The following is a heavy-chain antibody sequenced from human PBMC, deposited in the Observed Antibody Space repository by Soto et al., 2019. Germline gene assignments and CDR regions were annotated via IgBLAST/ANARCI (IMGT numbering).Heavy chain of an antibody. CDR1: GYTFTNYG. CDR3: ARSSGSRYYALSY. CDR2: ISAYNDNP. D-gene: IGHD3-22*01. J-gene: IGHJ4*02. Sequence: ASVKVSCKASGYTFTNYGISWVRQAPGQGLEWMGWISAYNDNPNYAQKLQGRVTMTTDTSTSTAYMELRSLRSDDTAVYYCARSSGSRYYALSYRAQGTLVTVSS. V-gene: IGHV1-18*01.